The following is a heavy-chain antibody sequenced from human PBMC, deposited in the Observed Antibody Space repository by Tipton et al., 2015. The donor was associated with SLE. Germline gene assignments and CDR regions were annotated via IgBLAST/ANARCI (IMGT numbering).Heavy chain of an antibody. D-gene: IGHD6-13*01. CDR3: ARAKYSSSWAGDF. CDR2: ISYDGSNK. J-gene: IGHJ1*01. V-gene: IGHV3-30*14. CDR1: GFTFSNYA. Sequence: SLRLSCAASGFTFSNYAMHWVHQAPGKGLEWVAVISYDGSNKFYADSVKGRFTISRDNSKNTLYLQMSSLRGDDTAVYFCARAKYSSSWAGDFWGQGTLVTVSS.